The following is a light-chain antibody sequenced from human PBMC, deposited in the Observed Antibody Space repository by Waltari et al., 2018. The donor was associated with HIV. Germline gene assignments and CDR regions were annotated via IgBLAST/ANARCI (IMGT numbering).Light chain of an antibody. Sequence: QSALTQPASVSGSPGQSITISCTGTSSDVGGYNYVSWYQQHPGKAPKPMIYEVSHRPSGVSNPFSGSKSGNTASLTISGLHAEDEADYYCSSYTSSSTYVVFGGGTKLTVL. CDR2: EVS. CDR3: SSYTSSSTYVV. V-gene: IGLV2-14*01. CDR1: SSDVGGYNY. J-gene: IGLJ2*01.